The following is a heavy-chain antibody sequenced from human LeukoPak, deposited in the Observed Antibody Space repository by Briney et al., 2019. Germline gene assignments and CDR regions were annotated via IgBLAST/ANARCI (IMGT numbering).Heavy chain of an antibody. CDR3: ARSGAFNYGMDV. V-gene: IGHV3-53*01. CDR1: GFTVSSNY. Sequence: GGSLRLSCAASGFTVSSNYMSWVRQAPGKGLEWVSIIYSGGSTYYADSVKGRFTISRDNSKNTLYLQMNSLRAEDTAVYYCARSGAFNYGMDVWGQGTTVTISS. D-gene: IGHD1-26*01. CDR2: IYSGGST. J-gene: IGHJ6*02.